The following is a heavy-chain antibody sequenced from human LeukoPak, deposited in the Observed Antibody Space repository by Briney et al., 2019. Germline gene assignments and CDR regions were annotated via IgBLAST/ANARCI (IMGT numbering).Heavy chain of an antibody. D-gene: IGHD6-19*01. V-gene: IGHV3-30*03. CDR1: GFTFSSYW. CDR2: ISYDGTDK. J-gene: IGHJ4*02. CDR3: ASPNSMAGTHYFHY. Sequence: GGSLRPSCAASGFTFSSYWMNWARQPPGKGLEWAAVISYDGTDKYYADSVKGRFTISRDNSKSTLYLQMDSLRAEDTAVYYCASPNSMAGTHYFHYWGQGSLVTVSS.